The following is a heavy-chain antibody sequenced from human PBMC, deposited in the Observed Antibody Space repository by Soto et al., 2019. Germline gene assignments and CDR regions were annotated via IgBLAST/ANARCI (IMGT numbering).Heavy chain of an antibody. CDR3: AIAFYCSGGSCYSDY. Sequence: EVQLVESGGGLVQPGGSLRLSCAASGFTVSSNYMSWVRQAPGKGLEWVSVIYSGGSTYYADSVKGRFTISRDNSKTTLYLQMNSLRAEDTAVYYCAIAFYCSGGSCYSDYWGQGTLVTVSS. J-gene: IGHJ4*02. CDR2: IYSGGST. CDR1: GFTVSSNY. V-gene: IGHV3-66*01. D-gene: IGHD2-15*01.